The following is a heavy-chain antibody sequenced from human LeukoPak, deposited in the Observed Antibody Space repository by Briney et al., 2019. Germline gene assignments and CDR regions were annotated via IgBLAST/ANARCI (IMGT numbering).Heavy chain of an antibody. V-gene: IGHV4-59*01. J-gene: IGHJ6*02. Sequence: SETLSLTCTVSGGSISSYYWSWIRQPPGKGLEWIGYLYYSGNTNYNPSLKSRVTISVDTSKNQFSLKLSSVTDADTAVYFCARWLRGSSNYYYYGMDVWGQGTTVTVSS. CDR2: LYYSGNT. CDR3: ARWLRGSSNYYYYGMDV. D-gene: IGHD2-15*01. CDR1: GGSISSYY.